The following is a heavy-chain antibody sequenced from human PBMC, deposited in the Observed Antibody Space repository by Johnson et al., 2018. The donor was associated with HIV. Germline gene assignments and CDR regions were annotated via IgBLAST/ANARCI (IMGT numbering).Heavy chain of an antibody. J-gene: IGHJ3*02. D-gene: IGHD4-23*01. CDR2: IKQDGSEN. Sequence: VQLVESGGGLVQPGGSLRLSCVASGFTFSNYWMSWVRQAPGTGLEWVANIKQDGSENYYVDSVKGRFTISRDNAKNSLYLQMNSLRAEDTAVYYCARVTLVLDIWGQGTMVTVSS. CDR1: GFTFSNYW. CDR3: ARVTLVLDI. V-gene: IGHV3-7*01.